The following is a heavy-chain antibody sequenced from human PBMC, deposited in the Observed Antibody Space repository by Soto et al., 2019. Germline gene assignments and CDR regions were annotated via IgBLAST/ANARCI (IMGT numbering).Heavy chain of an antibody. CDR1: GGSINSRSHY. Sequence: PSETLSLTCTVSGGSINSRSHYWGWIRQPPGKGLEWIGTIYSSGSTYYNPSLKSRVTISVDTSKNQFSLKLSSVTAADTAVYYCARLGDYEDYGPPSSWGQGTPVTVSS. J-gene: IGHJ5*02. CDR3: ARLGDYEDYGPPSS. D-gene: IGHD3-16*01. V-gene: IGHV4-39*01. CDR2: IYSSGST.